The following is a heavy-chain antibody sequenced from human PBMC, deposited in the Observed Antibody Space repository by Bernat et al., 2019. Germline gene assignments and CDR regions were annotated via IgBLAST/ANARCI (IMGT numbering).Heavy chain of an antibody. J-gene: IGHJ4*02. CDR2: ISSDGENT. V-gene: IGHV3-23*01. Sequence: DVQLMESGGDLVQPGGSLRLSCAASGFTFSDSGMSWVRLPPGKGLEWVSTISSDGENTHYAGSVQGRFTISRDNSKSTLYLQMDSLRAEDAAIYYCAKVSAPYFDYWGQGALVTVSS. CDR1: GFTFSDSG. CDR3: AKVSAPYFDY. D-gene: IGHD3-16*01.